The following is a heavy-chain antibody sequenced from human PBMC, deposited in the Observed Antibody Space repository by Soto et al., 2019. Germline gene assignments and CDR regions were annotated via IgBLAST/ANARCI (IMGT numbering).Heavy chain of an antibody. CDR1: GFSLSSSGAG. J-gene: IGHJ6*02. D-gene: IGHD5-12*01. CDR2: IYWNDEI. Sequence: SGPTLVNPTQTLTLACSFTGFSLSSSGAGVGWFRQSPGKALEWLALIYWNDEIRYSPSLASRLTITKDTSKDQVVLTLTNLGPVDTATYYCSHLGLRGFSGYPHGWDLWGQGTTVTVSS. CDR3: SHLGLRGFSGYPHGWDL. V-gene: IGHV2-5*01.